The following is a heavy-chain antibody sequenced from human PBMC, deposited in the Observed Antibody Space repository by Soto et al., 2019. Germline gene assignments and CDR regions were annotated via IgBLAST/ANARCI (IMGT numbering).Heavy chain of an antibody. V-gene: IGHV3-30-3*01. CDR1: GFTFSSYA. J-gene: IGHJ1*01. Sequence: QVQLVESGGGVVQPGRSLRLSCAASGFTFSSYAMHWVRQAPGKGLEWVAVISYDGRNKYYADSVKGRFTISRDNSKNTLYMQMNRLRAADADVLYCARVKVIVVAGGVGGHSGYFQHWGQGTLVTVSS. CDR3: ARVKVIVVAGGVGGHSGYFQH. CDR2: ISYDGRNK. D-gene: IGHD3-22*01.